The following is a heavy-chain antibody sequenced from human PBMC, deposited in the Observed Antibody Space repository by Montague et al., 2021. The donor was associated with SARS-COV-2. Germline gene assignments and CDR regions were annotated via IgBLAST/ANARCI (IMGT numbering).Heavy chain of an antibody. V-gene: IGHV4-34*01. CDR1: GGSFSGYY. Sequence: SETLSLTCAVYGGSFSGYYWSWIRQPPEKGLEWIGEINQSGRTNNNPSLKSRVIISVDTSKNQFSLKLSSVTAADTAVYYCARRESAVWGVTVSDELNYWGQGILVVVSS. CDR2: INQSGRT. J-gene: IGHJ4*02. D-gene: IGHD3-10*01. CDR3: ARRESAVWGVTVSDELNY.